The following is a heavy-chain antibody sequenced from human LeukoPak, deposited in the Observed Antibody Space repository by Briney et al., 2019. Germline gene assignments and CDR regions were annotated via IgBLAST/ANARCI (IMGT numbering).Heavy chain of an antibody. CDR2: INGNSGGT. CDR3: ARDQATVATPWWDH. V-gene: IGHV1-2*02. D-gene: IGHD4-23*01. J-gene: IGHJ4*02. CDR1: GYTFTGYY. Sequence: ASVKVSCKASGYTFTGYYVHWVRQAPGQGLEWMGWINGNSGGTNYAQKFQGRVTMTRDTSISTAYMELSGLRSDDTAVYFCARDQATVATPWWDHWGQGTLVTVSS.